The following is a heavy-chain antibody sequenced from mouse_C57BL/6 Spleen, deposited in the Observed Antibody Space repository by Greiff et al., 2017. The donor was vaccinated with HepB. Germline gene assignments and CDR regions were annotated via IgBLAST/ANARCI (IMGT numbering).Heavy chain of an antibody. Sequence: EVKLMESGPGLVKPSQSLSLTCSVTGYSITSGYYWNWIRQFPGNKLEWMGYISYDGSNNYNPSLKNRISITRDTSKNQFFLKLNSVTTEDTATYYCARGGYYGSSLYWYFDVWGTGTTVTVSS. CDR1: GYSITSGYY. D-gene: IGHD1-1*01. CDR3: ARGGYYGSSLYWYFDV. CDR2: ISYDGSN. J-gene: IGHJ1*03. V-gene: IGHV3-6*01.